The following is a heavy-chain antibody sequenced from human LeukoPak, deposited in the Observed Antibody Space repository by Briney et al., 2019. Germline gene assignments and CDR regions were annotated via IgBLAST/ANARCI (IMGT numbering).Heavy chain of an antibody. CDR3: ARDEARLKLVSYFDY. J-gene: IGHJ4*02. V-gene: IGHV5-10-1*01. CDR2: IYPTDSYI. D-gene: IGHD5-24*01. CDR1: GYNFTSSW. Sequence: GESLKISCKASGYNFTSSWISWVRQMPGKGLEWMGRIYPTDSYIHCSPSFHGHVTISVDKSISTAYLQWSSLEASDTAMYYCARDEARLKLVSYFDYWGQGTLVTVSS.